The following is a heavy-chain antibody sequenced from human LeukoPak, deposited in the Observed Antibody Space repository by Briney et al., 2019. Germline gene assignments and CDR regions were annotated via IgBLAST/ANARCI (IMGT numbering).Heavy chain of an antibody. D-gene: IGHD1-26*01. CDR1: GYTFTSYD. CDR2: ISAYNGNT. CDR3: ARVQVGATAGVDY. J-gene: IGHJ4*02. V-gene: IGHV1-18*01. Sequence: ASVKVSCKASGYTFTSYDINWVRQATGQGLEWMGWISAYNGNTNYAQKLQGRVTMTTDTSTSTAYMELRSLRSDDTAVYYCARVQVGATAGVDYWGQGTLVTVSS.